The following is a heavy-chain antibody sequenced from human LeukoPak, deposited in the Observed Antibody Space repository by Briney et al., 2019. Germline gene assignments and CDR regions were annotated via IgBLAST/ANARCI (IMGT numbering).Heavy chain of an antibody. J-gene: IGHJ4*02. Sequence: SETLSLTCTVSGGSISSSSYYWGWIRQPPGKGLEWIGYIYFTGSTNYNPSLKSRVTISVDTSKNQFSLKLSSVTAADTAVYYCARVGVGATTYYFDYWGQGTLVTVSS. V-gene: IGHV4-39*07. CDR2: IYFTGST. CDR3: ARVGVGATTYYFDY. D-gene: IGHD1-26*01. CDR1: GGSISSSSYY.